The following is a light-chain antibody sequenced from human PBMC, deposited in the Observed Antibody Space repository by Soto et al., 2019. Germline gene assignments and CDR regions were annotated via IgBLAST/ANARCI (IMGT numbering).Light chain of an antibody. J-gene: IGLJ3*02. CDR1: SSDLGNHNF. V-gene: IGLV2-8*01. Sequence: QSALTQPPSASGSPGQSVSMSCTGSSSDLGNHNFVSWYQQYPGKAPKLMIYEVSKRPSGVPDRFSASKSGNTASLTVSGLQAEDEADYYCSSFAGCDSPVMFGGGTKLTVL. CDR3: SSFAGCDSPVM. CDR2: EVS.